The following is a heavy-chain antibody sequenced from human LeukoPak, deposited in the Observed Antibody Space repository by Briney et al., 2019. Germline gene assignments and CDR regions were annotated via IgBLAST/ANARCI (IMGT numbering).Heavy chain of an antibody. Sequence: ASVKVSCKASGYTFTGYYMHWVRQAPGQGLEWMGWMNPNSGNTGYAQKFQGRVTMTRNTSISTAYMELSSLRSEDTAVYYCARGGYSGYGLNFVVPDPWGQGTLVTVSS. D-gene: IGHD5-12*01. CDR3: ARGGYSGYGLNFVVPDP. CDR2: MNPNSGNT. V-gene: IGHV1-8*02. CDR1: GYTFTGYY. J-gene: IGHJ5*02.